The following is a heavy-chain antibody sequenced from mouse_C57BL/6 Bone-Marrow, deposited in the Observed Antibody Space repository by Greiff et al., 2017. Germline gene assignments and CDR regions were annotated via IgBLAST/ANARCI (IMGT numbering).Heavy chain of an antibody. CDR1: AYTFTIYW. CDR3: ARSHITTLGPNNAMDY. CDR2: IDPSDSYT. J-gene: IGHJ4*01. D-gene: IGHD1-1*01. Sequence: QVQLQQPGAELVMPGASVKLSCKASAYTFTIYWMHWVKQRPGQGLEWIGEIDPSDSYTNYNQKFKGKSTLTVDKSSSTAYMQLSSLTSEDSAVYYCARSHITTLGPNNAMDYWEHGASVTAS. V-gene: IGHV1-69*01.